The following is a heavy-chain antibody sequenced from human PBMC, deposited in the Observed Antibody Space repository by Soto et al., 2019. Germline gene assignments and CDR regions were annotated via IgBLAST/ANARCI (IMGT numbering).Heavy chain of an antibody. D-gene: IGHD2-2*01. CDR3: ARPLYPGYYFDY. V-gene: IGHV1-46*01. Sequence: ASVKVSCKASGYTFTGYYMYWVRQAPGQGLEWMGIINPSGGSTSYAQKFQGRVTMTRDTSTSTVYMELSSLRSEDTAVYYCARPLYPGYYFDYWGQGTLVTVSS. J-gene: IGHJ4*02. CDR2: INPSGGST. CDR1: GYTFTGYY.